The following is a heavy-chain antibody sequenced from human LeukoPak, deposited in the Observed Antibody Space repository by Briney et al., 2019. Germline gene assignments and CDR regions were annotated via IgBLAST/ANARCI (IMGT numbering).Heavy chain of an antibody. D-gene: IGHD1-26*01. CDR2: MYGRGTT. Sequence: PGGSLRLSCEASGFSVSSTWMSWVRQAPGKGLEWVSIMYGRGTTSHADSVKGRFTVSRDNAKNILYLQMNSLRADDTAVYYCARDKLAGATYFDSWGQGTLVTVS. J-gene: IGHJ4*02. CDR1: GFSVSSTW. V-gene: IGHV3-66*03. CDR3: ARDKLAGATYFDS.